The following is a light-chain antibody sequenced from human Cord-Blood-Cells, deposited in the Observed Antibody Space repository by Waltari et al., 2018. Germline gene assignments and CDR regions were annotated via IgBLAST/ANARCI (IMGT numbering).Light chain of an antibody. CDR2: EGS. J-gene: IGLJ3*02. Sequence: QSALPQHASVSGSPGQSITISCTGTSSNVGSYNLVSWYQQPPGKAPKLMIYEGSKRPSGVSNRFSGSKSGNTASLTISGLQAEDEADYYCCSYAGSSTWVFGGGTKLTVL. V-gene: IGLV2-23*01. CDR1: SSNVGSYNL. CDR3: CSYAGSSTWV.